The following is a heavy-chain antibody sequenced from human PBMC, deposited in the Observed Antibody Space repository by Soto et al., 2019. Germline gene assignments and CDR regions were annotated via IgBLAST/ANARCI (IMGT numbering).Heavy chain of an antibody. V-gene: IGHV3-9*01. Sequence: SLGLCCAASGLTFGDYAMQWVRQAPGKGLEWVSAISWNSGSIDYADSVKGRFTISRDNAKNSLYLQMNSLRAEDTALYYCAKSHTTSGWYVTTDYWGQGTRVTVSS. CDR2: ISWNSGSI. J-gene: IGHJ4*02. CDR3: AKSHTTSGWYVTTDY. CDR1: GLTFGDYA. D-gene: IGHD6-19*01.